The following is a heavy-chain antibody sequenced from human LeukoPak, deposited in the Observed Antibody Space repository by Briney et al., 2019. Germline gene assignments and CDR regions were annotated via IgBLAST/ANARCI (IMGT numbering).Heavy chain of an antibody. CDR1: GYTFTSYD. Sequence: GASVEVSCMASGYTFTSYDMHWVRQAPGQRLEWMGWINAGNGNTKYSQKFQGRVTITRDTSASTAYMELSSLRSEDAAVYYCAREGNSDRHNWFDPWGQGTLVTVSS. J-gene: IGHJ5*02. V-gene: IGHV1-3*01. D-gene: IGHD5-24*01. CDR2: INAGNGNT. CDR3: AREGNSDRHNWFDP.